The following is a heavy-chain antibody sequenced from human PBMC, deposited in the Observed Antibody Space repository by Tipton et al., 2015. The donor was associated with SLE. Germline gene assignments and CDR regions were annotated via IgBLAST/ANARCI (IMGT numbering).Heavy chain of an antibody. CDR3: ARDRVSSTWGDAFDI. V-gene: IGHV3-30*04. Sequence: SLRLSCAASGFTFSSYAMHWVRQAPGKGLEWVAVISYDGSNKYYADSVKGRFTISRDNAKNSLFLQLNSLRAEDTAVYYCARDRVSSTWGDAFDIWGQGTPVTVSS. CDR2: ISYDGSNK. D-gene: IGHD6-13*01. CDR1: GFTFSSYA. J-gene: IGHJ3*02.